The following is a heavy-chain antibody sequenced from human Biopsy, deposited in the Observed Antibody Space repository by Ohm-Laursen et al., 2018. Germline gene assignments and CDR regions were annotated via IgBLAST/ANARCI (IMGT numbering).Heavy chain of an antibody. V-gene: IGHV1-46*01. CDR2: INPSGSTT. D-gene: IGHD6-19*01. CDR1: GYSSTSYY. J-gene: IGHJ4*02. CDR3: ARNTGWYGDLYYFDY. Sequence: GASVKVSCKPSGYSSTSYYMHWVRQAPGQGLEWMGMINPSGSTTSYPQIFQGRVTMTRDTSKSTVYMELSSLRSADTAVYFCARNTGWYGDLYYFDYWGQGTLVTVSS.